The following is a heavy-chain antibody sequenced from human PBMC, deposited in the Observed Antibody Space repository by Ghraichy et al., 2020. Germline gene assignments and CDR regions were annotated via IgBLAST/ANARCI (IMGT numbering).Heavy chain of an antibody. CDR3: ASDIVVVVAAIKGNFDY. V-gene: IGHV3-23*01. CDR1: GFTFSSYA. Sequence: GGSLRLSCAASGFTFSSYAMSWVRQAPGKGLEWVSAISGSGGSTYYADSVKGRFTISRDNSKNTLYLQMNSLRAEDTAVYYCASDIVVVVAAIKGNFDYWGQGTLVTVSS. CDR2: ISGSGGST. J-gene: IGHJ4*02. D-gene: IGHD2-15*01.